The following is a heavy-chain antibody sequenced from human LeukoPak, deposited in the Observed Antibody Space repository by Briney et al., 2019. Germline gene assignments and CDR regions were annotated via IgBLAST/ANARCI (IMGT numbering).Heavy chain of an antibody. Sequence: GGSLRLSCAASGFTFSSYEMNWVRQAPGKGLEWVSYISSSGSTIYYADSVKGRFTISRDNAKNSLYLQMNSLRGEDTAVYYCASEYYYDSSGYPPLDYWGQGTLVTVSS. CDR3: ASEYYYDSSGYPPLDY. CDR1: GFTFSSYE. D-gene: IGHD3-22*01. V-gene: IGHV3-48*03. J-gene: IGHJ4*02. CDR2: ISSSGSTI.